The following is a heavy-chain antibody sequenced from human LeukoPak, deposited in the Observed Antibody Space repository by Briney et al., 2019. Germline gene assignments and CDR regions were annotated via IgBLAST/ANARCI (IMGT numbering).Heavy chain of an antibody. J-gene: IGHJ4*02. Sequence: ASVKVSCKASGYTFTGYYMHWVRQAPGQGLEWMGRINPNSGGTNYAQKFQGRVTMTRDTSISTAYMELSRLRSDDTAVYYCARENYYSSSTRGLFDYWGQGTLVTVSS. CDR1: GYTFTGYY. V-gene: IGHV1-2*06. CDR2: INPNSGGT. D-gene: IGHD6-6*01. CDR3: ARENYYSSSTRGLFDY.